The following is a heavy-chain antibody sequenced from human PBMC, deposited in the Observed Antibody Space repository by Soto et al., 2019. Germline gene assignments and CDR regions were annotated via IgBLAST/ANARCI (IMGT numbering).Heavy chain of an antibody. V-gene: IGHV3-30*18. CDR3: AKFFYVNYEYGMDV. CDR2: ISFDGSNK. CDR1: GFTFSIYG. Sequence: QVQLVESGGGVVQPGRSLRLSCAASGFTFSIYGMHWVRQAPGTGLEWVALISFDGSNKYYADSVKGRFTISRDNSKNTLYLQMNSLRADETDVYYCAKFFYVNYEYGMDVWGQGPTVTLSS. D-gene: IGHD3-3*01. J-gene: IGHJ6*02.